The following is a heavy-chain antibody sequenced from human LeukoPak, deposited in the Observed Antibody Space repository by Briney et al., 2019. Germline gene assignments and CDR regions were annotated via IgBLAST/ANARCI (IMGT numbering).Heavy chain of an antibody. CDR3: AKDSTHNTMIVVVQY. CDR2: IYYSGST. D-gene: IGHD3-22*01. V-gene: IGHV4-59*01. J-gene: IGHJ4*02. CDR1: GGSISSYY. Sequence: SETLSLTCTVSGGSISSYYRSWIRQPPGKGLEWIGYIYYSGSTNYNPSLKSRVTISVDTSKNQFSLKLSSVTAADTAVYYCAKDSTHNTMIVVVQYWGQGTLVTVSS.